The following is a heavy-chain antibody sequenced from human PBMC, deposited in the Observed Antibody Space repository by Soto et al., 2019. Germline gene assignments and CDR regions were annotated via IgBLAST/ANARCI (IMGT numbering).Heavy chain of an antibody. CDR2: VSRGSPTM. Sequence: PGGSLRLSCAASGFTFSTYSMNWVRQAPGKGLEWVAYVSRGSPTMHYADSVKGRFTISRDNAKNSLYLQTNSLKADDTAVYYCTRDPEALDYWGQGTLVTVSS. J-gene: IGHJ4*02. CDR3: TRDPEALDY. V-gene: IGHV3-48*01. CDR1: GFTFSTYS.